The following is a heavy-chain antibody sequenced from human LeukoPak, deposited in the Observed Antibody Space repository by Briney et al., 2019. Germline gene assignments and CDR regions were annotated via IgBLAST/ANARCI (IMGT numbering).Heavy chain of an antibody. Sequence: SETLSLTCTVSGGSISSYYWSWIRQPPGKGLEWIGYIYYSGSTNYNPSLKSRVTISVDASKNQFSLKLSSVTAADTAVYYCAREDYGNYFDYWGRGTLVTVSS. CDR3: AREDYGNYFDY. J-gene: IGHJ4*02. CDR1: GGSISSYY. CDR2: IYYSGST. V-gene: IGHV4-59*01. D-gene: IGHD4-17*01.